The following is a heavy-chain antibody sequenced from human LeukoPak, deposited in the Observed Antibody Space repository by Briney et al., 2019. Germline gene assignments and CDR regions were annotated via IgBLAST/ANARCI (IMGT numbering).Heavy chain of an antibody. D-gene: IGHD3-3*01. V-gene: IGHV3-30*02. J-gene: IGHJ3*02. CDR3: AKEWRFLEWLPQRGAFDI. CDR1: AFIFSHYG. CDR2: IWANGNDK. Sequence: PGGSLRLSCAASAFIFSHYGMHWVRQVPGKGLGWVAVIWANGNDKYYIDSVKGRFTVSRDNSKNTLYLQMNSLRAEDTAVYYCAKEWRFLEWLPQRGAFDIWGQGTMVTVSS.